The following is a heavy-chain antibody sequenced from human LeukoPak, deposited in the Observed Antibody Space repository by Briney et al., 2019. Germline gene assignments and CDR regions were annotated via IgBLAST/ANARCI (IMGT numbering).Heavy chain of an antibody. CDR2: IYTSGST. CDR1: GGSFSGYY. Sequence: SETLSLTCAVYGGSFSGYYWSWIRQPPGKGLEWIGYIYTSGSTNYNPSLKSRVTISVDTSKNQFSLKLSSVTAADTAVYYCARHRGGSYYEGAFDIWGQGTMVTVSS. CDR3: ARHRGGSYYEGAFDI. D-gene: IGHD1-26*01. V-gene: IGHV4-4*09. J-gene: IGHJ3*02.